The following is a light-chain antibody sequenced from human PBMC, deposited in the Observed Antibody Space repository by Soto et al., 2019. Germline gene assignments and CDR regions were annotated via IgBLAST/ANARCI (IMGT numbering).Light chain of an antibody. CDR1: SXDVGRYNF. CDR2: DVN. Sequence: QSALTQPASVSGSPGQSXTISCTXTSXDVGRYNFVSWYQQHPGKAPKFIIYDVNNRPSGVSNRFSGSKSGDTASLTISGLQAEDEADYYCSSYTSSSTYVFGTGTKLTVL. CDR3: SSYTSSSTYV. J-gene: IGLJ1*01. V-gene: IGLV2-14*01.